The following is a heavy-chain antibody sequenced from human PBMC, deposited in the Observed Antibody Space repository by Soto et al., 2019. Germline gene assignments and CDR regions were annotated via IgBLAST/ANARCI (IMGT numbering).Heavy chain of an antibody. Sequence: PGGSLRLSCAASGFTFSIYAVALIRRTPGKGLEWVSVIGAGSDGIQYVDSVKGRFSISRDNSKDTLYLHMNSLRAEDTAIYYCAKYSXXXXXXFFDLWGXGTLVXXSS. CDR1: GFTFSIYA. J-gene: IGHJ4*02. CDR3: AKYSXXXXXXFFDL. V-gene: IGHV3-23*01. CDR2: IGAGSDGI. D-gene: IGHD2-21*01.